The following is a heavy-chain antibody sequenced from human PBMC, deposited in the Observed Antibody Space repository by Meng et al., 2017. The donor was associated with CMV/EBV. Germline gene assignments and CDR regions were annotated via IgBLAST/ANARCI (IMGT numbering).Heavy chain of an antibody. CDR2: MNPKRGNT. V-gene: IGHV1-8*03. D-gene: IGHD6-13*01. J-gene: IGHJ4*02. CDR3: ARSLGARRTGIAAAGFDN. Sequence: ASVKVSCKASGYPFTSYDINWVRQATGQGLEWMGWMNPKRGNTGNAQKFQGRVTITRNTSISTAYMELSSLKSDDTAVYYCARSLGARRTGIAAAGFDNWGQGTLVTVSS. CDR1: GYPFTSYD.